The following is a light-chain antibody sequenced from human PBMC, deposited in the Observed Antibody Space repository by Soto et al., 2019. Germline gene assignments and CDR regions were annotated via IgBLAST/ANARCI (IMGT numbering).Light chain of an antibody. CDR2: GAS. V-gene: IGKV3-15*01. CDR1: QSVSSN. CDR3: QQFHSFSRT. Sequence: MTQAPSTRSVSPGELATLSCSASQSVSSNLAWYQQKPGQAPRLLIYGASTRVTGIPARFSGSGSGTEFTLTISSLQPEDFATYYCQQFHSFSRTFGQGTKVDIK. J-gene: IGKJ1*01.